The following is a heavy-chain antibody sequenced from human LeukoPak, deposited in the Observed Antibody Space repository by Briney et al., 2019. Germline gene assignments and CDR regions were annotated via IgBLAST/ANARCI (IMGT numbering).Heavy chain of an antibody. CDR1: GYSISSGYY. CDR2: IYHSGST. J-gene: IGHJ4*02. V-gene: IGHV4-38-2*02. CDR3: ARVLIIKSSLFDY. Sequence: SETLSLTCTVSGYSISSGYYWGWIRQPPGKGLEWIGSIYHSGSTYYNPSLKSRVTISVDTSKNQFSLKLSSVTAADTAVYYCARVLIIKSSLFDYWGPGTLVTVSS.